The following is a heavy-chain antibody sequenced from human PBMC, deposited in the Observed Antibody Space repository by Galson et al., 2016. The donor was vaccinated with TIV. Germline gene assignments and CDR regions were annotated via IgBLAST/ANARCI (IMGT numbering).Heavy chain of an antibody. CDR2: ISYDGSSK. V-gene: IGHV3-30-3*01. CDR1: GFTFNHYP. J-gene: IGHJ4*02. D-gene: IGHD1-1*01. Sequence: SLRLSCADAGFTFNHYPMHWVRQAPGKGLEWVAVISYDGSSKYYADSVKGRFTISRDNSKNTLYLQMNSLRAGDTAVYYCAKEVQRRLHYWGQGTLVTVSS. CDR3: AKEVQRRLHY.